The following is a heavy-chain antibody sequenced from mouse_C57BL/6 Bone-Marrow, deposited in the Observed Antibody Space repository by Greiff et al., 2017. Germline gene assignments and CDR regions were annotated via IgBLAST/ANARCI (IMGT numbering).Heavy chain of an antibody. D-gene: IGHD1-1*01. Sequence: EVHLVESGEGLVKPGGSLKLSCAASGFTFSSYAMSWVRQTPEKRLEWVAYISSGGDYIYYADTVKGRFTISRDNARNTLYLQMSSLKSEDTAMYYCTREAGSSYSWYFDVWGTGTTVTVSS. J-gene: IGHJ1*03. V-gene: IGHV5-9-1*02. CDR2: ISSGGDYI. CDR3: TREAGSSYSWYFDV. CDR1: GFTFSSYA.